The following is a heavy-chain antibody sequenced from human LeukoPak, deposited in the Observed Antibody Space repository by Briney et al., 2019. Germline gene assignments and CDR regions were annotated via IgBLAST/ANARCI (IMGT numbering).Heavy chain of an antibody. Sequence: SETLSLTCTVSGDSIIGYYWSWIRQPPGKGLEWIGYIYYSGSTNYNPSLKSRVTISVDTSKNQFSLKLSSVTAADTAVYYCARALRRSYFDYWGQGTLVTVSS. V-gene: IGHV4-59*01. D-gene: IGHD4-17*01. CDR3: ARALRRSYFDY. CDR2: IYYSGST. J-gene: IGHJ4*02. CDR1: GDSIIGYY.